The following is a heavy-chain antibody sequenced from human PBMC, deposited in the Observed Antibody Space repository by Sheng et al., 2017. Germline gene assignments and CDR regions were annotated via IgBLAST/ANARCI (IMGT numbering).Heavy chain of an antibody. V-gene: IGHV3-30*04. CDR1: GFTFSSYA. CDR2: ISYDGSNK. CDR3: ARDGPYYYGSGSYYRYYFDY. D-gene: IGHD3-10*01. Sequence: QVQLVESGGGVVQPGRSLRLSCAASGFTFSSYAMHWVRQAPGKGLEWVAVISYDGSNKYYADSVKGRFTISRDNSKNTLYLQMNSLRAEDTAVYYCARDGPYYYGSGSYYRYYFDYWGQGTLVTVSS. J-gene: IGHJ4*02.